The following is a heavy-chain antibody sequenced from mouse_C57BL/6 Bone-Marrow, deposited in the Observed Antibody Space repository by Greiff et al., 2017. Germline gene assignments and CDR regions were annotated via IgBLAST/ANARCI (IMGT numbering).Heavy chain of an antibody. CDR1: GYTFTSYW. V-gene: IGHV1-50*01. D-gene: IGHD1-1*01. CDR2: IDPSDSYT. J-gene: IGHJ4*01. Sequence: QVQLQQPGAELVKPGASVKLSCKASGYTFTSYWMQWVKQRPGQGLEWIGEIDPSDSYTNYNQKFKGKATLTVDTSSSTAYMQLSRLTSEDSAVYYCARWGSPYYAMDYWGQGTSVTVSS. CDR3: ARWGSPYYAMDY.